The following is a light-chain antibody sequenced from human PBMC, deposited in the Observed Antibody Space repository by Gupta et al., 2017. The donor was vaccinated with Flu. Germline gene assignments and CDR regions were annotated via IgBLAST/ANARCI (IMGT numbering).Light chain of an antibody. J-gene: IGKJ1*01. Sequence: DIQMTQSPSSLSASVGDRVTITCRASQGIRNDLDWYQQTPGKTPKRLIYKASRVQSGVPSRFSGSGSGTEFTLTISSRQPEDFATYYCPHQNFSPFMFGQGTKVEIK. CDR2: KAS. CDR3: PHQNFSPFM. CDR1: QGIRND. V-gene: IGKV1-17*01.